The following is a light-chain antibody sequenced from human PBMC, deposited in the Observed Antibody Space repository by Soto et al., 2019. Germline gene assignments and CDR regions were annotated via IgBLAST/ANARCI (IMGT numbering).Light chain of an antibody. CDR1: SSDVGGYNY. J-gene: IGLJ1*01. CDR3: CSYAGRYTYV. Sequence: ALTQPRSVSGSPGQSVTISCTGASSDVGGYNYVSWYQQHPGKAPKLMIYDVSKRPSGVPDRFSGSKSGNTASLTISGLQTEDEADYYCCSYAGRYTYVLRTGTKVTVI. CDR2: DVS. V-gene: IGLV2-11*01.